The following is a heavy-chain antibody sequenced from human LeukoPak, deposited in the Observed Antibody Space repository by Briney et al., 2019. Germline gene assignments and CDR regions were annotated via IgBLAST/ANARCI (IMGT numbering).Heavy chain of an antibody. CDR2: IYHSGST. CDR1: GGSISSGGYY. CDR3: ARGAPYSS. J-gene: IGHJ5*02. Sequence: SETLSLTCTVSGGSISSGGYYWSWIRQPPGKGLEWIGYIYHSGSTYYNPSLKSRVTISVDRSKYQFSLKLSSVTAADTAVYYCARGAPYSSWGQGTLVTVSS. D-gene: IGHD2-21*01. V-gene: IGHV4-30-2*01.